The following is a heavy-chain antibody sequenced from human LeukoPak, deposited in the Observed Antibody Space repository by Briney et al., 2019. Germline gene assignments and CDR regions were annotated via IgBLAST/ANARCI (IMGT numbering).Heavy chain of an antibody. D-gene: IGHD6-19*01. J-gene: IGHJ4*02. CDR3: ARTSGWYNY. CDR2: TYYRSKWYN. V-gene: IGHV6-1*01. Sequence: SQTLSLTCAISGDSVSSNSAAWTWIRQSPSRGLEWLGRTYYRSKWYNEYAVSVKSRITIKPDTSKNQFSLQLNSVTPEDTAVYYCARTSGWYNYWGQGTLVTVSS. CDR1: GDSVSSNSAA.